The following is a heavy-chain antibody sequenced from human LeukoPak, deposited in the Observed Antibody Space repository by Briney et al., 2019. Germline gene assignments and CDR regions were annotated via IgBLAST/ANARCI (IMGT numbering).Heavy chain of an antibody. CDR1: GFTFSIYA. Sequence: AGGSLRLSSAASGFTFSIYAMSWVRQAPGKGLEWVSSTSSGGAYTYYAGSVKGRFTISRDNSKNTLYLQMNSLRAEDTATYYCAKDRPNYYESNGHYYRRDGDSWGQGTLVTVSS. CDR3: AKDRPNYYESNGHYYRRDGDS. D-gene: IGHD3-22*01. J-gene: IGHJ5*01. V-gene: IGHV3-23*01. CDR2: TSSGGAYT.